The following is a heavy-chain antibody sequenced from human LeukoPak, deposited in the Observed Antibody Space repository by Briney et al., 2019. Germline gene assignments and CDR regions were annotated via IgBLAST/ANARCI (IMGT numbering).Heavy chain of an antibody. J-gene: IGHJ4*02. CDR1: GGSFSGYY. Sequence: SETLSLTCAVYGGSFSGYYWSWIRQPPGKGLEWIGEINHSGSTNYNPSLKSRVTISVDTSKNQFSLKLSSVTAADTAVYYCARDGDYDFWSGYYTYYFDYWGQGTLVTVSS. CDR2: INHSGST. CDR3: ARDGDYDFWSGYYTYYFDY. V-gene: IGHV4-34*01. D-gene: IGHD3-3*01.